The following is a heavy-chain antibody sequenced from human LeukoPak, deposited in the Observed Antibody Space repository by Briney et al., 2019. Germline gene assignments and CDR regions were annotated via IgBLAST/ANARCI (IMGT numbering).Heavy chain of an antibody. CDR2: TYYRSKWFN. Sequence: SQTLSLTCAISGDSVSSNSAAWNWIRQSPSRGLEWLGRTYYRSKWFNDYAVSVKGRITINPDTSKNQFSLQLNSVTPEDTAVYYCASNYYDSSGYLDYWGQGTLVTVSS. CDR1: GDSVSSNSAA. J-gene: IGHJ4*02. D-gene: IGHD3-22*01. CDR3: ASNYYDSSGYLDY. V-gene: IGHV6-1*01.